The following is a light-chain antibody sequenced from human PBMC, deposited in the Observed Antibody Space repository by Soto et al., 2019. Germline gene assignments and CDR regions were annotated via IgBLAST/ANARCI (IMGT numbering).Light chain of an antibody. CDR1: QSVNNY. V-gene: IGKV3D-15*01. J-gene: IGKJ5*01. Sequence: EILLTQSPATLSLSPGERATLSCGASQSVNNYLAWYQQKPGQAPRLVIYDTSDRATGIPARFSGSGSGTEFTLTISSLQYEDFAAYYCQQYNNWHPITFGQGTRLEIK. CDR2: DTS. CDR3: QQYNNWHPIT.